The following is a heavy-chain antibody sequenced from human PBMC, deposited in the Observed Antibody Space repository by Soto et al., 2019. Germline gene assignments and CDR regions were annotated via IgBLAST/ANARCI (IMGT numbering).Heavy chain of an antibody. V-gene: IGHV1-3*01. Sequence: QVQLVQSGAEVKKPGASVKVSCKASGYTFTSYAMHWVRQAPGQRLEWMGWINAGNGNTKYSQKFQGRVTITRDTSTSTAYMELSTLTSEDTAVYYCARDGYHYDSSGYYFWGQGTPVTVSS. CDR3: ARDGYHYDSSGYYF. CDR1: GYTFTSYA. CDR2: INAGNGNT. D-gene: IGHD3-22*01. J-gene: IGHJ4*02.